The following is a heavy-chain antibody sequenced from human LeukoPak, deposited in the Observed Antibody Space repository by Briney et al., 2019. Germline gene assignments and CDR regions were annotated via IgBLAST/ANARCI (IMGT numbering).Heavy chain of an antibody. D-gene: IGHD4-11*01. J-gene: IGHJ5*02. CDR1: EGTFRSYA. CDR2: IIPIFGTA. Sequence: SVKVSCKASEGTFRSYAISWVRQAPGQGIEWMGRIIPIFGTANYAQKFQGRVTITTDESTSTAYMELSSLISEDTAVYYCAREHYSNYGHWFDPWGQGTLVTVSS. V-gene: IGHV1-69*05. CDR3: AREHYSNYGHWFDP.